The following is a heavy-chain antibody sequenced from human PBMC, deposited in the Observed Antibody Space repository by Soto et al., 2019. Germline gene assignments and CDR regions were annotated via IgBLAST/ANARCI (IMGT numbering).Heavy chain of an antibody. Sequence: PSETLSLTCTVSGGSVSSGNYYWSWIRQPPGKGLEWIGYIYYSGSTYYNPSLKSRVTISVDTSKNQFSLKLSSVTAADTAVYYCARGRPYYDILTGYYFNWFDPWGQGTLVTVSS. D-gene: IGHD3-9*01. CDR3: ARGRPYYDILTGYYFNWFDP. CDR2: IYYSGST. V-gene: IGHV4-61*01. J-gene: IGHJ5*02. CDR1: GGSVSSGNYY.